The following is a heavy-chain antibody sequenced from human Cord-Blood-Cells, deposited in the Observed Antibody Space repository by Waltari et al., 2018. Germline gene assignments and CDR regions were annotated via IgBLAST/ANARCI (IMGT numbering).Heavy chain of an antibody. Sequence: QLQLQASGPGLVKPSETLSLTCTVSGGSISSSSYYWGWLRQPPGKGLEWIGSIYYSGSTYYNPSLKSRVTISVDTSKNQFSLKLSSVTAADTAVYYCARHVAEYSSSYYFDYWGQGTLVTVSS. V-gene: IGHV4-39*01. CDR3: ARHVAEYSSSYYFDY. CDR1: GGSISSSSYY. CDR2: IYYSGST. D-gene: IGHD6-6*01. J-gene: IGHJ4*02.